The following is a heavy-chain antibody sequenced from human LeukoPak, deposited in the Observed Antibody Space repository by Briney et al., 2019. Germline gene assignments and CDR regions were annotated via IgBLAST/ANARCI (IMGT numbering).Heavy chain of an antibody. CDR2: INPDGSWT. V-gene: IGHV3-74*01. Sequence: GGSLRLSCAASGFTFNSYWMVWFRQAPGKGLVWVSCINPDGSWTLHADSVKGRFAISRDYARNTLYLQMNSLGVEDTAMYYCARYVQRPGVTASDPWSQGTLVTVSS. CDR1: GFTFNSYW. D-gene: IGHD2-21*02. CDR3: ARYVQRPGVTASDP. J-gene: IGHJ5*02.